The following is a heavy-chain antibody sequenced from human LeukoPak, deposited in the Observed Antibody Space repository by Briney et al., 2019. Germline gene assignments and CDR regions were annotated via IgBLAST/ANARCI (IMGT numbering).Heavy chain of an antibody. CDR3: AKGPTSGNYYDTSGYYPHFDY. V-gene: IGHV3-23*01. J-gene: IGHJ4*02. D-gene: IGHD3-22*01. CDR2: ISGSGGST. CDR1: GFTFNSYT. Sequence: AGGSLRLSCAGSGFTFNSYTMTWVRQAPGKGLEWVSSISGSGGSTYYSDSGKGRFTISRDNSKNTLYLQMSSLRAEDTAVYYCAKGPTSGNYYDTSGYYPHFDYWGQGTLVTVSS.